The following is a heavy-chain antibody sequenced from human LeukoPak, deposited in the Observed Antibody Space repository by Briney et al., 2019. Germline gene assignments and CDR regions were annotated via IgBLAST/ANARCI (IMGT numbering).Heavy chain of an antibody. Sequence: GGSLRLSCVASGFSFSNYWMYWGRQAPGKGLVWVSRINSDGSCTDYADSAKGRFTISRDNAKDTLYLQMNSLRADDTAVYYCARADNWQSGGAWGQGTLVTVSS. CDR3: ARADNWQSGGA. J-gene: IGHJ5*02. D-gene: IGHD1-1*01. CDR1: GFSFSNYW. V-gene: IGHV3-74*01. CDR2: INSDGSCT.